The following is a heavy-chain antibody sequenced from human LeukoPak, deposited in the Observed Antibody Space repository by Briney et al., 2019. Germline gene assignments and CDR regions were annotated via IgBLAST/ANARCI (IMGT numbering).Heavy chain of an antibody. J-gene: IGHJ4*02. D-gene: IGHD3-10*01. CDR3: ARDSGLGRFGGLTFDY. V-gene: IGHV1-69*05. CDR2: IIPIFGTA. Sequence: SVKVSCKASGGTFSSYAISWVRQAPGQGLEWMGRIIPIFGTANYAQKFQGRVTITTDESTSTAYMELSSLRSEDTAVYYCARDSGLGRFGGLTFDYWGQGTLVTVSS. CDR1: GGTFSSYA.